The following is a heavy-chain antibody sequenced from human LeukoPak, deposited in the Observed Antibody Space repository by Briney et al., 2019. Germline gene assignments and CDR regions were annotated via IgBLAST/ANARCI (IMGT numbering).Heavy chain of an antibody. V-gene: IGHV1-18*01. CDR1: GYTFTSYG. Sequence: ASVKVSCKASGYTFTSYGVTWARQAPGQGLEWMGWISVYNGDTNYAHKLQGRVTMTTETSTSTAYMELRSLISNDTAVYYCASNTGSDSSGYTYWGQGTLVTVSS. J-gene: IGHJ4*02. D-gene: IGHD3-22*01. CDR3: ASNTGSDSSGYTY. CDR2: ISVYNGDT.